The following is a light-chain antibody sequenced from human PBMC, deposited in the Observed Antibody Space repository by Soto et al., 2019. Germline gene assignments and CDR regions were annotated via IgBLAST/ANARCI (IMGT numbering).Light chain of an antibody. CDR2: LNSDGSH. CDR1: SGHSSYA. V-gene: IGLV4-69*01. CDR3: QTWGTGSHVV. Sequence: QSVLTQSPSASASLGASVKLTCTLSSGHSSYAIAWHQQQPEKGPRYLMKLNSDGSHSKGDGIPDRFSGSSSGAERYLTISSLQSEDEADYYCQTWGTGSHVVFGGGTKLT. J-gene: IGLJ2*01.